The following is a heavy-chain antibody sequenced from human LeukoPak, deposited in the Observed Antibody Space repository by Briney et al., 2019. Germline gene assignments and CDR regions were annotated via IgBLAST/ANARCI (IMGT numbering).Heavy chain of an antibody. J-gene: IGHJ4*02. Sequence: GGSLRLSCAASGFTFDDYTMHWARQAPGKGLEWVSLISWDGGSTYYADSVKGRFTISRDNSKNSLYLQMNSLRTEDTALNYCAKDRGGSGSYEYFDYWGQGTLVTVSS. V-gene: IGHV3-43*01. CDR2: ISWDGGST. D-gene: IGHD3-10*01. CDR3: AKDRGGSGSYEYFDY. CDR1: GFTFDDYT.